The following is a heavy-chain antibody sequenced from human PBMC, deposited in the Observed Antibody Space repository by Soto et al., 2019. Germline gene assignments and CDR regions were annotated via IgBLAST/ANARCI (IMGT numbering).Heavy chain of an antibody. D-gene: IGHD3-22*01. CDR1: GYTFTGYY. J-gene: IGHJ4*02. V-gene: IGHV1-24*01. Sequence: ASVKVSCKASGYTFTGYYMHWVRQAPGKGLEWMGGFDPEDGETIYAQKFQGRVTMTEDTSTDTAYMEPSSLRSEDTAVYYCATGKYYDSSGYYWYWGQGTLVTVSS. CDR3: ATGKYYDSSGYYWY. CDR2: FDPEDGET.